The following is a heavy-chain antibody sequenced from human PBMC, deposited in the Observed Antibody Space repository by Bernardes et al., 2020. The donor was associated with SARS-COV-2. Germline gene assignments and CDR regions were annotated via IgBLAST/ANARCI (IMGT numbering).Heavy chain of an antibody. Sequence: ASVKASCKASGYTFTGYYMHWVRQAPGQGLEWMGWINPNSGGTNYAQKFQGRVTMTRDTSISTAYMELSRLRSDDTAVYYCARVCGGDCWRWYFDLWGRGTLVTVSS. J-gene: IGHJ2*01. V-gene: IGHV1-2*02. D-gene: IGHD2-21*02. CDR2: INPNSGGT. CDR1: GYTFTGYY. CDR3: ARVCGGDCWRWYFDL.